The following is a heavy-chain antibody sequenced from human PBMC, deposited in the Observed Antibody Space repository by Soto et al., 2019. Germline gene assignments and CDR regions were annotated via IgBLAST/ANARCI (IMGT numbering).Heavy chain of an antibody. D-gene: IGHD2-2*02. J-gene: IGHJ2*01. V-gene: IGHV3-23*01. CDR1: GFTFSSYA. CDR3: AKADGCAAGTCYTGTYWFFDL. CDR2: INSRGDKT. Sequence: GGSLRLSCAASGFTFSSYAMSWVRQAPGKGLEWVSAINSRGDKTFYADSVKGRFTLSRDDSKNTLFLQMNSLRAEDTAMYYCAKADGCAAGTCYTGTYWFFDLWGRGTLVTVSS.